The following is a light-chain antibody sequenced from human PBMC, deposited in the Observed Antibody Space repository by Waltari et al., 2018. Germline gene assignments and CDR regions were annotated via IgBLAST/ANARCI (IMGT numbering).Light chain of an antibody. CDR3: QQYYDTPALT. CDR2: WAA. V-gene: IGKV4-1*01. J-gene: IGKJ4*01. CDR1: QSVLYNSNRKNY. Sequence: DIVMTQSPDSLAVSLGERATINCKSSQSVLYNSNRKNYFAWYQQKPGQPPKLLIYWAATRESGVPARCSGRGSGTDFTLTISSLQAEDVAVYYCQQYYDTPALTFGGGTKVEIK.